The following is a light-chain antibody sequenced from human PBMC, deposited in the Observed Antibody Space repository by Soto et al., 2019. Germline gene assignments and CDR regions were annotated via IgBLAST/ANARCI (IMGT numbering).Light chain of an antibody. CDR3: QQYGSSPPYT. CDR1: QSVSSNY. Sequence: EIVLTQSPGTLSLSPGEGATLSCRASQSVSSNYLAWYQQKPGQAPRLLIFGASNRASDIPARFSGSGSGTDFTLTISRLEPEDFAVYYCQQYGSSPPYTFGQGTKLEIK. V-gene: IGKV3-20*01. J-gene: IGKJ2*01. CDR2: GAS.